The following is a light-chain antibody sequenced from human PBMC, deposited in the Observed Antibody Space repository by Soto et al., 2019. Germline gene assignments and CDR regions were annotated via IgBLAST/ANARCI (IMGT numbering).Light chain of an antibody. Sequence: QSALTQPASVSGSPGQSITISCTGTSSDVGRYNYVSWYQQHPGKAPKLMIFDVSNRPSGVSNRFSGSKSGNTASLAISGLQPEDEADYYCTSYTSSSTPYVFGTGTKLTVL. V-gene: IGLV2-14*03. J-gene: IGLJ1*01. CDR1: SSDVGRYNY. CDR2: DVS. CDR3: TSYTSSSTPYV.